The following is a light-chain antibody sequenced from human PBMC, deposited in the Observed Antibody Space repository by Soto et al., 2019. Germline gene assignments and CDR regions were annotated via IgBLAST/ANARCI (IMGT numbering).Light chain of an antibody. CDR1: QSISYW. CDR3: QQYNIYWT. J-gene: IGKJ1*01. V-gene: IGKV1-5*03. Sequence: DIQMTQSPSTLSASVGDRVTITCRASQSISYWLAWYQQKPGKAPNLLIYKASTLERGVPSRFSGSGSGTEFTLTISSLHPDDFATYYCQQYNIYWTFGQGTQVEIK. CDR2: KAS.